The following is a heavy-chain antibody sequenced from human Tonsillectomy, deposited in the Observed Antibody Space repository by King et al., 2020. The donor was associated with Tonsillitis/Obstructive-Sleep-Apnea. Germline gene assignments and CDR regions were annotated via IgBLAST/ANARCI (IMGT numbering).Heavy chain of an antibody. CDR1: GFTFSDYY. CDR2: ISSSSSYT. Sequence: VQLVESGGGLVKPGGSLRLSCAASGFTFSDYYMSWIRQAPGKGLEWVSYISSSSSYTNYADSVKGRFTISRDNAKNSLYLQMNSLRAEDTAVYYCARETIFGVAADYWGQGTLVTVSS. V-gene: IGHV3-11*05. CDR3: ARETIFGVAADY. J-gene: IGHJ4*02. D-gene: IGHD3-3*01.